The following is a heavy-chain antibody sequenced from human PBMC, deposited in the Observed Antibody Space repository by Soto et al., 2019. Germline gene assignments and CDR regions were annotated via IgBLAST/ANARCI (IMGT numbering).Heavy chain of an antibody. CDR2: IYHSGST. Sequence: LSLTCTVSGGSVSSGSYYWSWIRQPPGKGLEWIGYIYHSGSTNYNPSLKSRVTISVDTSKNQFSLKLSSVTAADTAVYYCARDLLRGYCSSTSCYSGMDVWGQGTTVTVSS. V-gene: IGHV4-61*01. CDR1: GGSVSSGSYY. CDR3: ARDLLRGYCSSTSCYSGMDV. D-gene: IGHD2-2*01. J-gene: IGHJ6*02.